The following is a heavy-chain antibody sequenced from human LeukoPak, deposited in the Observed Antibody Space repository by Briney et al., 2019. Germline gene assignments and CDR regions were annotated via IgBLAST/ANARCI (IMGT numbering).Heavy chain of an antibody. V-gene: IGHV1-69*04. J-gene: IGHJ3*02. CDR3: ATLWFGVPLQAFDI. Sequence: SVNVSCKASGGSFSSYAISWVRQAPGHGLEWMGRIIPILGIANYAQKFQGRVTITADKSTSTAYMELSSLRSEDTAVYYCATLWFGVPLQAFDIWGQGTMVTVSS. D-gene: IGHD3-10*01. CDR1: GGSFSSYA. CDR2: IIPILGIA.